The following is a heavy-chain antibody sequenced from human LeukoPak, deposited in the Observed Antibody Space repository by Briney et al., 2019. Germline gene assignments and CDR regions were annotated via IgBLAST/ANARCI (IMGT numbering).Heavy chain of an antibody. D-gene: IGHD2-2*01. CDR3: ASSTSSPYLLFDY. CDR1: GYSISSGYY. V-gene: IGHV4-38-2*02. CDR2: IYHSGRT. Sequence: PSETLSLTCTVSGYSISSGYYWGWIRQPPGKGLEWIGSIYHSGRTFYNPSLKSRVTISVDTSKNQFSLKLSSVTAADTAVYYCASSTSSPYLLFDYWGQGTLVTVSS. J-gene: IGHJ4*02.